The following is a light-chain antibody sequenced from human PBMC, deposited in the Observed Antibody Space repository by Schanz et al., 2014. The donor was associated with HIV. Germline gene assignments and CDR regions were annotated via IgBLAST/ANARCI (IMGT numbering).Light chain of an antibody. V-gene: IGKV1-5*03. CDR1: QSLDRW. CDR2: KSS. J-gene: IGKJ1*01. CDR3: QQLSSYPKT. Sequence: DIQMTQSPSTLSASVGDRVTITCRASQSLDRWLAWYQQKPGQAPKLLIYKSSYLESGVPSRFSGSGSGTDFTLTISSLQPEDFATYYCQQLSSYPKTFGQGTKVEVK.